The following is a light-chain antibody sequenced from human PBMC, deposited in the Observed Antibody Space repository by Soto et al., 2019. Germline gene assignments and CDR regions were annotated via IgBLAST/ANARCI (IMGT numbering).Light chain of an antibody. CDR2: EVS. V-gene: IGLV2-14*01. CDR1: SGDIGYYNY. J-gene: IGLJ3*02. CDR3: SSYARSSSLVV. Sequence: QSALTQPASVSGSPGQWITISCTGTSGDIGYYNYVSWYRQDPGKAPKLILYEVSNRPSGVSNRFSGSKSGNTASLTISGLQAEDEADYYCSSYARSSSLVVFGGGTKLTVL.